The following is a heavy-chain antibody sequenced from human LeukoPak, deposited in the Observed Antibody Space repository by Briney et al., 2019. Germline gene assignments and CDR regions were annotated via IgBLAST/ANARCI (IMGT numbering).Heavy chain of an antibody. Sequence: SETLSLTCTVSGGSISSYYWSWIRQPPGKGLEWIGYIYYSGSTNYNPSLKSRVTISVDTSKNQFSLKLSSVTAADTAVYYCAREGIAGWFDPWGQGTLVTASS. CDR2: IYYSGST. J-gene: IGHJ5*02. V-gene: IGHV4-59*01. CDR3: AREGIAGWFDP. D-gene: IGHD6-13*01. CDR1: GGSISSYY.